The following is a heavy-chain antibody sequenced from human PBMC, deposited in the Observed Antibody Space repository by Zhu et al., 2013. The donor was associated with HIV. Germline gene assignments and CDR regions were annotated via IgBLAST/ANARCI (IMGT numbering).Heavy chain of an antibody. CDR3: ARDRNDPSLLWFGEFDP. J-gene: IGHJ5*02. D-gene: IGHD3-10*01. CDR2: MNPNSGNT. Sequence: QVQLVQSGAEVKKPGASVKVSCKASGYTFTSYDINWVRQATGQGLEWMGWMNPNSGNTGYAQKFQGRVTMTRNTSISTAYMELSSLRSEDTAVYYCARDRNDPSLLWFGEFDPWGQGNPGHRLL. V-gene: IGHV1-8*01. CDR1: GYTFTSYD.